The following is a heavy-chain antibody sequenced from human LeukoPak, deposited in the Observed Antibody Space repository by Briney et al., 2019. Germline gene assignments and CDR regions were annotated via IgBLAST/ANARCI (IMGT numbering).Heavy chain of an antibody. CDR3: ARAGRDYGTSRYYYYYMDV. V-gene: IGHV1-46*01. D-gene: IGHD4-17*01. Sequence: ASVKVSCKAFGYTFTSNYMHWVRQAPGQGPGWMGVISPSGGSTTYAQKFQGRVTLTRDMSTSTDYLELSSLRSEDTAVYYCARAGRDYGTSRYYYYYMDVWGKGTTVTVSS. CDR1: GYTFTSNY. CDR2: ISPSGGST. J-gene: IGHJ6*03.